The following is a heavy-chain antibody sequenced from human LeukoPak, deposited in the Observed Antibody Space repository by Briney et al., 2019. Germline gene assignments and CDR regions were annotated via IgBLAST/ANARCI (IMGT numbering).Heavy chain of an antibody. V-gene: IGHV4-31*03. CDR2: ICYSGST. Sequence: PSQTLSLTCTVSGGSISSGGFYWSWIRQHPGQGLEWIGYICYSGSTSYNPSLKSRVTISVDTSKNQFSLKLSSVTAADTAVYYCARSRRTTLDYWGQGTLATVSS. CDR1: GGSISSGGFY. D-gene: IGHD4-11*01. J-gene: IGHJ4*02. CDR3: ARSRRTTLDY.